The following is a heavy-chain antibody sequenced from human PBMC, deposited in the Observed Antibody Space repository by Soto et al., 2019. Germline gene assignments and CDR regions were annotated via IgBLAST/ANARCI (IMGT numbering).Heavy chain of an antibody. D-gene: IGHD3-3*01. J-gene: IGHJ4*02. CDR3: ASQYYDFWSGYYRFDY. CDR1: GYTFTSYA. Sequence: GSVKVSCKASGYTFTSYAMHWVRQAPGQRLEWMGWINAGNGNTKYSQKFQGRVTITRDTSASTAYMELSSLRSEDTAVYYCASQYYDFWSGYYRFDYWGQGTLVTVSS. CDR2: INAGNGNT. V-gene: IGHV1-3*01.